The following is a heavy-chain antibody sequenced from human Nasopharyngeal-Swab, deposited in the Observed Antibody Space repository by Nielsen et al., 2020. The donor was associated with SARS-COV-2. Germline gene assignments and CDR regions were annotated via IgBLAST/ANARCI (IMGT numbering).Heavy chain of an antibody. CDR3: AKGGYGSGSYYPHMDV. CDR1: RFTFSSYA. D-gene: IGHD3-10*01. J-gene: IGHJ6*03. V-gene: IGHV3-23*01. Sequence: GESLKISCAASRFTFSSYAMSWVRQAPGKGLEWVSAISGSGGSTYYADSVKGRFTISRDNSKNALYLQMNSLRAEDTAVYFWAKGGYGSGSYYPHMDVWGKGTTVTVSS. CDR2: ISGSGGST.